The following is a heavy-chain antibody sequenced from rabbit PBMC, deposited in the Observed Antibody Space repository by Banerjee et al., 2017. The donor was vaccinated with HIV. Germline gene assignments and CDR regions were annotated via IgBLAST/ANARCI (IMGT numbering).Heavy chain of an antibody. J-gene: IGHJ4*01. D-gene: IGHD6-1*01. Sequence: QEQLVESGGDLVKPGASLTLTCKASGFTFSSSYWMSWVRQAPGKGLEWIGTIYTGSSSTYYASWAKGRFTISKTSSTTVTLQMTSLTAADTATYFCARDPAGYGGYGYVGWGPGTLVTVS. CDR2: IYTGSSST. CDR1: GFTFSSSYW. V-gene: IGHV1S45*01. CDR3: ARDPAGYGGYGYVG.